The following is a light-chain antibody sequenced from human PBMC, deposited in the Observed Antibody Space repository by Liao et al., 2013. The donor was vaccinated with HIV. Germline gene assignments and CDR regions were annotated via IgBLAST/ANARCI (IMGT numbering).Light chain of an antibody. CDR1: KLVDTY. V-gene: IGLV3-1*01. Sequence: SYDLTQPPSVSVSPGQTATITCSGHKLVDTYACWYQQRPGQSPVLVIYQDSQRPSGIPERFSGSNSGNTATLTISGTQAMDEADYYCQAWDSSTPSVVFGGGTSLTVL. CDR3: QAWDSSTPSVV. J-gene: IGLJ2*01. CDR2: QDS.